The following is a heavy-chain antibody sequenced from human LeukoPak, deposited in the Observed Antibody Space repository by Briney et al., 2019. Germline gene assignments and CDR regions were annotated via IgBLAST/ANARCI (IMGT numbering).Heavy chain of an antibody. V-gene: IGHV3-30*02. CDR2: LRYDGSNE. J-gene: IGHJ3*02. CDR1: GFTFSTNG. Sequence: GGSLRLSCAASGFTFSTNGMHWVRQAPGKGLEWVTFLRYDGSNEYYADSVKGRFIVSRDNSKNTLYLQMNSLRPEDTAVYYCAKGRSFKYNWNDGAFDIWGQGTMVTVSS. CDR3: AKGRSFKYNWNDGAFDI. D-gene: IGHD1-20*01.